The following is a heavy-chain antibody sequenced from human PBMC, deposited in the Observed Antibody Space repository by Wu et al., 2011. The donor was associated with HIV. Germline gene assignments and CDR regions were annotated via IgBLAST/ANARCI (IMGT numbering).Heavy chain of an antibody. CDR2: ISVNSGDT. J-gene: IGHJ4*02. D-gene: IGHD3-9*01. V-gene: IGHV1-18*01. Sequence: QVQLVQSGAEVKKPGASVKVSCKASGYTLTSYGISWVRQAPGQGLEWLGWISVNSGDTNYAQRLQGRVTMTTDTSTSTAYMELRSLRSDDTAVYYCARDVLRYFDWLLGVEYYFDYWGQGPWSPSPQ. CDR3: ARDVLRYFDWLLGVEYYFDY. CDR1: GYTLTSYG.